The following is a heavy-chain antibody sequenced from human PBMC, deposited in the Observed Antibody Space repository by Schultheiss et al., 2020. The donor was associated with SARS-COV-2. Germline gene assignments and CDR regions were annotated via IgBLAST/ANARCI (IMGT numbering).Heavy chain of an antibody. J-gene: IGHJ6*02. V-gene: IGHV3-21*01. Sequence: GGSLRLSCAASGFTFSSYSMNWVRQAPGKGLEWVSSISSSSSYIYYADSVKGRFTISRDNAKNSLYLQMNSLRAEDTAVYYCARIYGSGDTYGMDVWGQGTTVTVSS. CDR1: GFTFSSYS. CDR2: ISSSSSYI. CDR3: ARIYGSGDTYGMDV. D-gene: IGHD3-10*01.